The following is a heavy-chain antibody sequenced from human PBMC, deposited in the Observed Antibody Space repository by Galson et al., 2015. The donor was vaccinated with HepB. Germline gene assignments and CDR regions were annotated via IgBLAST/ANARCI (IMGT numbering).Heavy chain of an antibody. CDR1: GFTFSNAW. J-gene: IGHJ4*02. Sequence: SLRLSCAASGFTFSNAWMSWVRQAPGKGLEWVGRIKSKTDGGTTDYAAPVKGRFTISRDDSKNTLYLQMNSLKTEDTAVYYCTTFHRGYQLLYGVDYWGQGTLVTVSS. V-gene: IGHV3-15*01. CDR3: TTFHRGYQLLYGVDY. D-gene: IGHD2-2*02. CDR2: IKSKTDGGTT.